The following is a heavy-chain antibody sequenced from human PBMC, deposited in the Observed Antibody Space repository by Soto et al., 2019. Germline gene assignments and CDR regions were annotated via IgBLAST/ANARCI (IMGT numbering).Heavy chain of an antibody. V-gene: IGHV1-46*01. CDR2: INPSGGST. Sequence: ASVKVSCKASGYTFPCYYMHWVRQAPGQGLEWMGIINPSGGSTRYAQKIQDRVTMTRDTSMSTAYMELRTLRSEDTAVYYCSREKRYWSGGSCWGVYYGVNVWGQGTTLTVS. CDR3: SREKRYWSGGSCWGVYYGVNV. J-gene: IGHJ6*02. CDR1: GYTFPCYY. D-gene: IGHD2-15*01.